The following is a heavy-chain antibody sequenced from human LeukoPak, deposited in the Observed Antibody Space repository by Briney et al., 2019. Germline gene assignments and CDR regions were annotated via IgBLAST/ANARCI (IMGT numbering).Heavy chain of an antibody. CDR2: INPNSGGT. CDR3: ARADQKGYSSSWYYYGMDV. J-gene: IGHJ6*04. D-gene: IGHD6-13*01. Sequence: EASVKVSCKASGYTFTGYYMHWVRQATGQGLEWMGWINPNSGGTNYAQKFQGWVTMTRDTSISTAYMELSRLRSDDTAVYYCARADQKGYSSSWYYYGMDVWGKGTTVTVSS. V-gene: IGHV1-2*04. CDR1: GYTFTGYY.